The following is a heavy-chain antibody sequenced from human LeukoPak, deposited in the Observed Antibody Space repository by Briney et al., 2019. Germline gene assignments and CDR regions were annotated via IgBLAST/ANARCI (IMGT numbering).Heavy chain of an antibody. D-gene: IGHD3-22*01. CDR2: IYSGGST. CDR3: ARDTPYYDSSGYYRYFDD. V-gene: IGHV3-53*01. Sequence: RGSLRLSCAASGFTVSSNYMSWVRPPPGKGLEWVSLIYSGGSTYYADSVKGRFNVSRDNSKNAVYLQMNSLRAEDTAVYYCARDTPYYDSSGYYRYFDDWGQGTLVTVSS. J-gene: IGHJ4*02. CDR1: GFTVSSNY.